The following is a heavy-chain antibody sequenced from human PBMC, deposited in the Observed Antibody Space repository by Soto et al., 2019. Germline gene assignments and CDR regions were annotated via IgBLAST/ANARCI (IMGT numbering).Heavy chain of an antibody. D-gene: IGHD2-8*01. J-gene: IGHJ6*02. CDR2: IWYDGSNK. V-gene: IGHV3-33*01. Sequence: QVQLVESGGGVVQPGRSLRLSCAASGFTFSSYGMHWVRQAPGKGLEWVAVIWYDGSNKYYADSVKGRFTISRDNSKNTLYLQMNSLRAEDTAEYYCARDPRPPYCTNGVCDYYYYGMDVWGQGTTVTVSS. CDR1: GFTFSSYG. CDR3: ARDPRPPYCTNGVCDYYYYGMDV.